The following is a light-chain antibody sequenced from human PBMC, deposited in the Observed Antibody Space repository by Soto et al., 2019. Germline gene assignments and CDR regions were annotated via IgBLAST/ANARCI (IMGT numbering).Light chain of an antibody. J-gene: IGKJ1*01. CDR3: QQFYMGWT. Sequence: DIQMTQSPSTLSASVGDRVTITCRASQSVRGSLAWYQQQPGKAPKLLIYDVSNLESGVPSRFSAFGSGTEFTLSISILQPDDFCNYYCQQFYMGWTFGQGTRVDLK. CDR1: QSVRGS. V-gene: IGKV1-5*01. CDR2: DVS.